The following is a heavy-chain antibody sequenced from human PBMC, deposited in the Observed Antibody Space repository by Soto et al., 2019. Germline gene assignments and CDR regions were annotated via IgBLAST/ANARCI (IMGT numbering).Heavy chain of an antibody. CDR2: INHSGTT. CDR1: GGSLSAYY. V-gene: IGHV4-34*01. D-gene: IGHD2-2*01. Sequence: QVQLQQWGAGLLKPSETLSLTCAVYGGSLSAYYWSWIRQPPGKGLEWIGEINHSGTTNYNPSLKSRVTISVDTSKNQFSLKLSSVTAADTAVYHCALAPAAHIPHWGQGTLVTVSS. CDR3: ALAPAAHIPH. J-gene: IGHJ1*01.